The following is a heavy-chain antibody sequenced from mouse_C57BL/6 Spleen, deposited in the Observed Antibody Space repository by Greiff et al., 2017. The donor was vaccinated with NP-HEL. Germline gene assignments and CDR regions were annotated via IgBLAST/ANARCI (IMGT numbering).Heavy chain of an antibody. Sequence: QVQLQPPGAELVKPGASVKLSCKASGYTFTSYWMHWVKQRPGPGLEWIGMIHPNSGSTNYNEKFKSKATLTVYKSSSTAYMKLSSLTSEDSAVYYCARSYGSSYGYFDVWGTGTTVTVSS. D-gene: IGHD1-1*01. CDR3: ARSYGSSYGYFDV. J-gene: IGHJ1*03. CDR2: IHPNSGST. V-gene: IGHV1-64*01. CDR1: GYTFTSYW.